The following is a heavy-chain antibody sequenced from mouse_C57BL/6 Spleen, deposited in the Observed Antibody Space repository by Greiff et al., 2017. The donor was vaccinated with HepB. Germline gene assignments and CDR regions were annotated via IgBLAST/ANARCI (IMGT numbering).Heavy chain of an antibody. CDR1: GYAFSSSW. V-gene: IGHV1-82*01. Sequence: QVQLQQSGPELVKPGASVKISCKASGYAFSSSWMNWVKQRPGKGLEWIGRIYPGDGDTNYNGKFKGKATLTADKSSSTAYMQLSSLTSEDSAVYFCARGYSNYGWFAYWGQGTLVTVSA. D-gene: IGHD2-5*01. CDR2: IYPGDGDT. CDR3: ARGYSNYGWFAY. J-gene: IGHJ3*01.